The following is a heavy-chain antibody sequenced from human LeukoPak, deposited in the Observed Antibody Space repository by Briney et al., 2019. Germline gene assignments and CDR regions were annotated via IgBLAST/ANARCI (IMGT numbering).Heavy chain of an antibody. CDR3: ARDDVPEARTRRLYY. Sequence: PGGSLRLPCAASGFTFSAYSMNWVRQAPGKGLEWVSSISSSSAYIYYADSVKGRFTISRDNAKNSLYLQMSNLGAEDTAFYYCARDDVPEARTRRLYYWGQGALVTVSS. CDR2: ISSSSAYI. D-gene: IGHD4-17*01. CDR1: GFTFSAYS. J-gene: IGHJ4*02. V-gene: IGHV3-21*01.